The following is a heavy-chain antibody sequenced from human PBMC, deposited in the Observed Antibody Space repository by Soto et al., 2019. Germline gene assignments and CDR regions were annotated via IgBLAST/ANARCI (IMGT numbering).Heavy chain of an antibody. V-gene: IGHV1-69*02. D-gene: IGHD4-4*01. Sequence: GASVKVSCKASGGTFSSYTISWVRQAPGQGLEWMGRIIPILGIANYAQKFQGRVTITADKSTSTAYMELSSLRSEDTAVYYCARVGTVTTSYYYYYMDVWGKGTTVTVSS. CDR1: GGTFSSYT. CDR2: IIPILGIA. J-gene: IGHJ6*03. CDR3: ARVGTVTTSYYYYYMDV.